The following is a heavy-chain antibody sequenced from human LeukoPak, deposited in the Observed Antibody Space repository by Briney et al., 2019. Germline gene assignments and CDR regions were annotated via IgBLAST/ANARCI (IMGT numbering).Heavy chain of an antibody. CDR3: ARGGYCSGGSCHTDNYGMDV. V-gene: IGHV4-59*01. D-gene: IGHD2-15*01. J-gene: IGHJ6*02. CDR1: GGSISSYY. Sequence: SETLSLTCTVSGGSISSYYWSWIRQPPGKGLEWIGYIYYRGSTNYNPSLKSRVTISVDTSKNQFSLKLSSVTAADTAVYYCARGGYCSGGSCHTDNYGMDVWGQGTTVTVSS. CDR2: IYYRGST.